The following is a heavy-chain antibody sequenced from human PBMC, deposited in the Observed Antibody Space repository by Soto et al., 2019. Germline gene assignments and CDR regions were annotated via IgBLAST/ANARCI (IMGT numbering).Heavy chain of an antibody. Sequence: EVQLVESGGGLVKPGGSLRLSCAASGFTFSSYSMNWVRQAPGKGLEWVSSISSSSSYIYYADSVKGRFTISRDNAKNALYLQMNSLRAEDTAVYYCARDITPPYGSGSYYRGPRASYYYYGMDVWGQGTTVTVSS. CDR1: GFTFSSYS. CDR3: ARDITPPYGSGSYYRGPRASYYYYGMDV. CDR2: ISSSSSYI. V-gene: IGHV3-21*01. D-gene: IGHD3-10*01. J-gene: IGHJ6*02.